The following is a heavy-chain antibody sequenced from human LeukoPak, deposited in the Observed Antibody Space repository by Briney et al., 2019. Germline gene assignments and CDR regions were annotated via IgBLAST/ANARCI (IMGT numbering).Heavy chain of an antibody. Sequence: PSETLSLTCTVSGGSISSSSYYWGWIRQPPGKGLEWIGSIYHSGSTYYNPSLESRVTISVDTSKNQFSLKLSSVTAADTAVYYCARGHRSSGYYRGAAFDIWGQGTMVTVSS. D-gene: IGHD3-22*01. CDR2: IYHSGST. CDR1: GGSISSSSYY. CDR3: ARGHRSSGYYRGAAFDI. J-gene: IGHJ3*02. V-gene: IGHV4-39*07.